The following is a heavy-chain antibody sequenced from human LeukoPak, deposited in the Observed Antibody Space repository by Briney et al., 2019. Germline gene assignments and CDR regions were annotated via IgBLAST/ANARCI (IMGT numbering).Heavy chain of an antibody. CDR1: GFSFSSYW. CDR2: INSDGSIT. V-gene: IGHV3-74*01. CDR3: ARDRVYCGSTSCYAYYFDY. D-gene: IGHD2-2*01. Sequence: PGGSLRLSCAASGFSFSSYWMHWVRQAPGKGLVWVSRINSDGSITTYADSVKRRLTISRDNAKNTLYLQMNSLRAEDTAVYYCARDRVYCGSTSCYAYYFDYWGQGTLVTVSS. J-gene: IGHJ4*02.